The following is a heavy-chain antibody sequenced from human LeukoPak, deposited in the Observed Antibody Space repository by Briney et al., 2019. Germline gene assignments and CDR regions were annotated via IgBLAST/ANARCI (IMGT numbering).Heavy chain of an antibody. Sequence: GASVTVSCKASVYTFTSYDIHWVRQATGQGLEWMGWMNPNSGNTGYAQKFQGRVTMTRNTSISAAYMELSSLSSEDTAVYYCARGSYSSSWYSDYYYGMDIWGQGTTVTGSS. CDR3: ARGSYSSSWYSDYYYGMDI. V-gene: IGHV1-8*01. J-gene: IGHJ6*02. CDR1: VYTFTSYD. CDR2: MNPNSGNT. D-gene: IGHD6-13*01.